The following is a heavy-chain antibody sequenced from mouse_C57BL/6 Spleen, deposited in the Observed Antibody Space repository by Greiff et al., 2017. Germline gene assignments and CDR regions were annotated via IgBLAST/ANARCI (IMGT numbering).Heavy chain of an antibody. CDR1: GYTFTSYW. V-gene: IGHV1-55*01. CDR2: IYPGSGST. CDR3: ARCYGSSYLTWFAY. Sequence: QVQLQQPGAELVKPGASVKMSCKASGYTFTSYWITWVKQRPGQGLEWIGDIYPGSGSTNYNEKFKSKATLTVDTSSSTAYMQLSSLTSEDSAVYYCARCYGSSYLTWFAYWGQGTLVTVSA. D-gene: IGHD1-1*01. J-gene: IGHJ3*01.